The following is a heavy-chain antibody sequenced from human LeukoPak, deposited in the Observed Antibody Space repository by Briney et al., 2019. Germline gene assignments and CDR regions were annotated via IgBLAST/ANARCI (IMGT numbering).Heavy chain of an antibody. CDR1: GFSFSSYV. CDR3: AKYAPPTTVVTRFFDY. D-gene: IGHD4-23*01. CDR2: IGGEGGGI. Sequence: GGSLRLSCAASGFSFSSYVMTWVRQAPGKGLGWVSVIGGEGGGIQYADSVKGRFSISRDNSKNTLYLQMNSLRAEDTAVYYCAKYAPPTTVVTRFFDYWGQGTLVTVSS. J-gene: IGHJ4*02. V-gene: IGHV3-23*01.